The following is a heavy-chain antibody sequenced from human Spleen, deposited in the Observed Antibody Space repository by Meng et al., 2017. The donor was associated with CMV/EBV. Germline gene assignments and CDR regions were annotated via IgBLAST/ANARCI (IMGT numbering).Heavy chain of an antibody. Sequence: VQGQGVGPGPVKPSETLSLTCVGSGASISSGNWWNWVRQPPGKGLEWIGDIYHSGSTNYNPSLKSRVTISVDTSKNQFSLKLSSVTAADTAVYYCARGGYQLLRYPVRWFDPWGQGTLVTVSS. CDR2: IYHSGST. D-gene: IGHD2-2*01. CDR3: ARGGYQLLRYPVRWFDP. J-gene: IGHJ5*02. V-gene: IGHV4-4*02. CDR1: GASISSGNW.